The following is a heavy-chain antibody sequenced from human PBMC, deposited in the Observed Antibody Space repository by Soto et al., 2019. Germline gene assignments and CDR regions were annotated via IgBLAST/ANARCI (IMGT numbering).Heavy chain of an antibody. V-gene: IGHV3-23*01. Sequence: EVQLLESGGGLVQPGGSLRLSCAASGFTFSSYAMSWVRQAPGKGLEWVSAISGSGGSTYNADSVKGRFTISRDNSKNTLYLQMNSLRAEDTAVYYCAKDLHQYSGYDLDDYWGQGTLVTVSS. J-gene: IGHJ4*02. CDR1: GFTFSSYA. D-gene: IGHD5-12*01. CDR2: ISGSGGST. CDR3: AKDLHQYSGYDLDDY.